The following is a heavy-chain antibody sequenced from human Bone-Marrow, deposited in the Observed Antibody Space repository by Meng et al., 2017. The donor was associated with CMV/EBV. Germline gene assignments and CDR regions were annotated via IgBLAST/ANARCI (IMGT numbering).Heavy chain of an antibody. CDR2: IDYSGSN. CDR3: AREGAYYYDSSGYYSGDAFDI. CDR1: GGSISSYY. D-gene: IGHD3-22*01. Sequence: SETLSLTCTVAGGSISSYYWSWIRQPPGKGLEWIGYIDYSGSNNYNPSLKSRVTITVDTYKNQFSLKLSSVNAAATAVYYCAREGAYYYDSSGYYSGDAFDIWGQGTMVTV. J-gene: IGHJ3*02. V-gene: IGHV4-59*01.